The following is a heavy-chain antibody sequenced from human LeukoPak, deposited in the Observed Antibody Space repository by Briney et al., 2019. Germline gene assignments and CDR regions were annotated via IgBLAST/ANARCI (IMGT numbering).Heavy chain of an antibody. CDR3: ARQTASPKRWLQH. V-gene: IGHV4-61*02. D-gene: IGHD5-24*01. Sequence: SETLSLTCTVSGNSISSGDNYWSWIRQPAGKRLEWIGRIYTSGSTNYSPSLKSRVTISVDTSKNQFSLKLSSVTAADTAVYYCARQTASPKRWLQHWGQGTLVTVSS. CDR2: IYTSGST. J-gene: IGHJ4*02. CDR1: GNSISSGDNY.